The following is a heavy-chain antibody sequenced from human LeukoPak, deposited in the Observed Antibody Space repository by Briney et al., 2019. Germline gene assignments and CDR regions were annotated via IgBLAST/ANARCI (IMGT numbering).Heavy chain of an antibody. Sequence: GGSLRLSCAASGFTFSSYAMSWVRQAPGKGLEWVSAISGSGGSTYCADSVKGRFTISRDNSKNTLYLQMNSLRAEDTAVYYCAKDLPETYYYGSGSYCLFDYWGQGTLVTVSS. CDR3: AKDLPETYYYGSGSYCLFDY. CDR1: GFTFSSYA. D-gene: IGHD3-10*01. CDR2: ISGSGGST. J-gene: IGHJ4*02. V-gene: IGHV3-23*01.